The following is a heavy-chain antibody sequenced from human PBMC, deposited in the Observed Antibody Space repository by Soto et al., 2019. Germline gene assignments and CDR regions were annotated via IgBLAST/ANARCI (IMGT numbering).Heavy chain of an antibody. CDR3: ARGIAAAGSPGYYYYGMDV. Sequence: GESLKISCNASGYNFTDHWISWVRQMPWRGLEWMGIFYRADSDSTYSPSFEGQVTISADKSINTAYLQWSSLKASDTAIYYCARGIAAAGSPGYYYYGMDVWGQGTTVTVS. J-gene: IGHJ6*02. CDR2: FYRADSDS. CDR1: GYNFTDHW. V-gene: IGHV5-51*01. D-gene: IGHD6-13*01.